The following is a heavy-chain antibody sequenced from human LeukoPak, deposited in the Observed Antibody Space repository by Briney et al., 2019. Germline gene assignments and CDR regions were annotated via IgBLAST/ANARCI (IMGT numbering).Heavy chain of an antibody. CDR1: GGSFSGYY. V-gene: IGHV4-34*01. Sequence: PSETLSLTCAVYGGSFSGYYWSWIRQPPGKGLEWIGEINHSGSTNYNPSLKSRVTISVDTSKNQFSLKLSSVIAADTAVYYCARENRRNYGSGSYYNWRGYYYGMDVWGQGTTVTVSS. CDR2: INHSGST. J-gene: IGHJ6*02. CDR3: ARENRRNYGSGSYYNWRGYYYGMDV. D-gene: IGHD3-10*01.